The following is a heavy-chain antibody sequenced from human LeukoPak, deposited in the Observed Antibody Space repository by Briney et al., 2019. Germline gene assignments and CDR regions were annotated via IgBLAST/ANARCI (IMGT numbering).Heavy chain of an antibody. D-gene: IGHD6-19*01. V-gene: IGHV3-74*01. CDR1: GFTFSSYW. Sequence: GGSLRLSCAASGFTFSSYWMHWVRQAPGKGLVWVSRINSDVSSTSYADSVKGRFTISRDNAKNTLYLQMNSLRAEDTAVYYCARDTAVAGTRYYYYYMDVWGKGTTVTVSS. CDR3: ARDTAVAGTRYYYYYMDV. J-gene: IGHJ6*03. CDR2: INSDVSST.